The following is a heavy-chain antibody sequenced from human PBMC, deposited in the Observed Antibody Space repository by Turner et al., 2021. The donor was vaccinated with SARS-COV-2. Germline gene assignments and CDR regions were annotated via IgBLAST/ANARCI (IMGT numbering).Heavy chain of an antibody. CDR2: ISSVGNNQ. CDR1: GFTFSNYA. V-gene: IGHV3-30-3*01. Sequence: QVLLVESGGGVVQPGRSLRLSCAASGFTFSNYAMHWVRQAPGKGLEWVAVISSVGNNQHYADSVKGRFTVSRDDSKNSLYLQINSLRAEDTGVYYCARDRITVAGNLDHWGQGNLVTVSS. J-gene: IGHJ4*02. CDR3: ARDRITVAGNLDH. D-gene: IGHD6-19*01.